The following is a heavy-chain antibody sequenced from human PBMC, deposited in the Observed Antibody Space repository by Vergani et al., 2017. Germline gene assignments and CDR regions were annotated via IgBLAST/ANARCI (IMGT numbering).Heavy chain of an antibody. V-gene: IGHV3-30*04. CDR3: ASLDGGGYDILTGYYGN. CDR1: GFTFSSYA. Sequence: QVQLVESGGGVVQPGRSLRLSCAASGFTFSSYAMHWVRQAPGKGLEWVAVISYDGSNKYYADSVKGRFTISRDNSKNTLYLQMNSLRAEDTAVYYCASLDGGGYDILTGYYGNWGQGTLVTVSS. D-gene: IGHD3-9*01. J-gene: IGHJ4*02. CDR2: ISYDGSNK.